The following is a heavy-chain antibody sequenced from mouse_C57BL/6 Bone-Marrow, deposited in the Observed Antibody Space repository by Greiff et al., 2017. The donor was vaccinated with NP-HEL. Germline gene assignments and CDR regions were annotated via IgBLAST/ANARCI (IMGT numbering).Heavy chain of an antibody. CDR2: IDPSDSYT. Sequence: QVQLQQPGAELVKPGASVKLSCKASGYTFTSYWMQWVKQRPGQGLEWIGEIDPSDSYTNYNQKFKGKATLTVDTSSSTAYMQLSSLTSEDSAVYYCARDRVIYYYGSSYPYWGQGTLVTVSA. V-gene: IGHV1-50*01. J-gene: IGHJ3*01. D-gene: IGHD1-1*01. CDR1: GYTFTSYW. CDR3: ARDRVIYYYGSSYPY.